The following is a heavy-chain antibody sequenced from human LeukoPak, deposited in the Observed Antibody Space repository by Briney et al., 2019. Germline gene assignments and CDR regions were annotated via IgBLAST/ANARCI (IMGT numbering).Heavy chain of an antibody. CDR3: ARVYEDCSGGSCYSSGAFDI. V-gene: IGHV3-30*01. D-gene: IGHD2-15*01. Sequence: GGSLRLSCEASGFTFSDYAIHWVRQAPGKGLQWVTVISFDATSKYYADSVKGRFTISRDNSKNTLYLQMNSLRAEDTAVYYCARVYEDCSGGSCYSSGAFDIWGQGTMVTVSS. J-gene: IGHJ3*02. CDR1: GFTFSDYA. CDR2: ISFDATSK.